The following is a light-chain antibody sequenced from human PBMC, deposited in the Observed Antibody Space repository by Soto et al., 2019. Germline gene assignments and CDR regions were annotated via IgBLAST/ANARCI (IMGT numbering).Light chain of an antibody. V-gene: IGLV1-40*01. Sequence: SVLTPAPSVSWAPGQRVTISCTGSSSNIGAGYDVQWYQHLPGTAPKLLIHGNTNRPSGVPDRFSGSKSGTSASLAITALQAEDEGDYYCQSYDTTLSSWVFGGGTKVTVL. CDR1: SSNIGAGYD. CDR2: GNT. J-gene: IGLJ3*02. CDR3: QSYDTTLSSWV.